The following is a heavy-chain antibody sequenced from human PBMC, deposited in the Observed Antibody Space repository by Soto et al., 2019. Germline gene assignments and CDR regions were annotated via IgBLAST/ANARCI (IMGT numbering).Heavy chain of an antibody. D-gene: IGHD2-15*01. Sequence: SETLSLTCTVSGYSISSGYHWAWIRQPPGKGLEWLGSVHYSGNTYYNPSLKSRLTISGDKSKNQFSLNLSSVTAADTAVYYCARQDRVVAEGRWFDPWGQGTLVTVS. V-gene: IGHV4-38-2*02. J-gene: IGHJ5*02. CDR1: GYSISSGYH. CDR3: ARQDRVVAEGRWFDP. CDR2: VHYSGNT.